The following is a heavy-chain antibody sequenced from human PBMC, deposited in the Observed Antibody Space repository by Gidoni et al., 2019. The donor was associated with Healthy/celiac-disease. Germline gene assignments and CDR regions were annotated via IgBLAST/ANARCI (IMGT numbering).Heavy chain of an antibody. J-gene: IGHJ5*02. V-gene: IGHV3-23*01. Sequence: QAPGKGLEWVSAISGSGGSTYYADSVKGRFTISRDNSKNTLYLQMNSLRAEDTAVYYCADSSSDWFDPWGQGTLVTVSS. CDR3: ADSSSDWFDP. CDR2: ISGSGGST. D-gene: IGHD6-6*01.